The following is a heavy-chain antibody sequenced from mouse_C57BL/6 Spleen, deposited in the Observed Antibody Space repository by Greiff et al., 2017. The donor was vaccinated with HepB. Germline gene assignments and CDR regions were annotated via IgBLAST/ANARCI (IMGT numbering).Heavy chain of an antibody. D-gene: IGHD1-1*01. CDR1: GYTFTDYE. V-gene: IGHV1-15*01. Sequence: SGAELVRPGASVTLSCKASGYTFTDYEMHWVKQTPVHGLEWIGAIDPETGGTAYNQKFKGKAILTADKSSSTAYMELRSLTSEDSAVYYCTRGVVRYFDVWGTGTTVTVSS. CDR2: IDPETGGT. J-gene: IGHJ1*03. CDR3: TRGVVRYFDV.